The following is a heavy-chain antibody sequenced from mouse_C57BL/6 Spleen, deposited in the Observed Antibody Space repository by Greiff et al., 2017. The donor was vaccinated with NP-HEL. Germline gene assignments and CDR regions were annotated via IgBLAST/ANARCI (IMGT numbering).Heavy chain of an antibody. D-gene: IGHD1-1*01. V-gene: IGHV1-22*01. CDR3: ARLWYYHWFAY. J-gene: IGHJ3*01. CDR2: INPNNGGT. CDR1: GYTFTDYN. Sequence: VQLQQSGPELVKPGSSVPLSLQPSGYTFTDYNMHWVKQSPGKSLEWIGYINPNNGGTRYNQKFKGKATLTVNKSSSTAYMELRSLTSEDSAVYYCARLWYYHWFAYWGQGTLVTVS.